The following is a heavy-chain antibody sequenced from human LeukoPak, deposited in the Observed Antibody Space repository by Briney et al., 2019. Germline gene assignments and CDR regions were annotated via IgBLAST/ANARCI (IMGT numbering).Heavy chain of an antibody. D-gene: IGHD1-26*01. CDR2: IYYSGST. V-gene: IGHV4-34*01. Sequence: SETLSLTCAVYGGSFSGYYWSWIRQPPGKGLEWIGSIYYSGSTYYNPSLKSRVTISVDTSKNQFSLKLSSVTAADTAVYYCARLRYSGSFAVRAWGQGTLVTVSS. J-gene: IGHJ4*02. CDR1: GGSFSGYY. CDR3: ARLRYSGSFAVRA.